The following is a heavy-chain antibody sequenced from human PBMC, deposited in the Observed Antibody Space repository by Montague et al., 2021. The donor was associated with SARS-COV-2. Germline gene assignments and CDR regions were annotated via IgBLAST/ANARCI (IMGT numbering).Heavy chain of an antibody. Sequence: CAISGDSVSTNNTTWNWVRQSPSGDLEWLGRTYFRSKWYNDCAVSVKSRITINPDTSKNQFSLQLKSVTPKDTAIYFCGRVFAPAGTFDFWSQGTLVTVSP. CDR2: TYFRSKWYN. V-gene: IGHV6-1*01. D-gene: IGHD6-13*01. CDR3: GRVFAPAGTFDF. J-gene: IGHJ4*02. CDR1: GDSVSTNNTT.